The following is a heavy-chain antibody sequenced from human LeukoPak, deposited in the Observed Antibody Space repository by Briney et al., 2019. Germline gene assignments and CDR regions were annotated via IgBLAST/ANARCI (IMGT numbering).Heavy chain of an antibody. CDR3: AKGRGTTVTSAANY. Sequence: PGGSLRLSCAASGSTFSSYAMSWVRQAPGKGLEWVSSISGSNENTYYADSVKDRFTISRDNSKNTLSLQMNSLRAEDTAVYYCAKGRGTTVTSAANYWGQGTLVTVSS. J-gene: IGHJ4*02. CDR1: GSTFSSYA. D-gene: IGHD4-17*01. CDR2: ISGSNENT. V-gene: IGHV3-23*01.